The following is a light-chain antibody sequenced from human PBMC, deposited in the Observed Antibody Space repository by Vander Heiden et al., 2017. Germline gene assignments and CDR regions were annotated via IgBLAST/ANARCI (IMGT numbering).Light chain of an antibody. V-gene: IGLV2-8*01. CDR2: EVT. Sequence: QSALTPPPSTSGSPGQSVTISCTGTRSDVGGYNFVSWYQQHPGKAPKLMNYEVTKRPSGVPDRFSAAKAGNTASLTVSGLQAEDEADYYCSSYAGNNIVIFGGGTKLTVL. CDR1: RSDVGGYNF. CDR3: SSYAGNNIVI. J-gene: IGLJ2*01.